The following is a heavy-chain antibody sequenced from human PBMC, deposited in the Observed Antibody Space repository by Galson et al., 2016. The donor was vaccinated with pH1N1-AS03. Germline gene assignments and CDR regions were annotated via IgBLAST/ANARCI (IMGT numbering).Heavy chain of an antibody. V-gene: IGHV3-48*04. CDR2: ISVSSKTI. CDR1: GFTFSSYS. D-gene: IGHD3-10*01. J-gene: IGHJ3*01. Sequence: SLRLSCAASGFTFSSYSMNWVRQAPGKGLEWVSYISVSSKTIYYADSVKGRFTISRDNAKNSLYLQMTSLRAEDTAVYYCARAPHMVTSYDSESDEPGDVFDFWGQGTIVTVSS. CDR3: ARAPHMVTSYDSESDEPGDVFDF.